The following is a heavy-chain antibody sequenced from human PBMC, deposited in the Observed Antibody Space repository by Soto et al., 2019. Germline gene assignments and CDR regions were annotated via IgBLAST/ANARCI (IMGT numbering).Heavy chain of an antibody. CDR3: AKRAGYDVDY. Sequence: PGGSLRLSCAASGFTFSSHAMTWVRQAPGKGLEWVSSISASGGETYYTDSVKGRFTVSRDDSQNTLYLQMNSLRVEDTAVYYCAKRAGYDVDYWGQGSLVTVSS. CDR1: GFTFSSHA. CDR2: ISASGGET. V-gene: IGHV3-23*01. D-gene: IGHD5-12*01. J-gene: IGHJ4*02.